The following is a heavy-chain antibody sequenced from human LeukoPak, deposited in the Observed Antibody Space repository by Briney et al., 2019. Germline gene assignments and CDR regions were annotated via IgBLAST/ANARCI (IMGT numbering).Heavy chain of an antibody. CDR1: GFTFSSYS. J-gene: IGHJ6*03. Sequence: GGSLRLSCAASGFTFSSYSIDWVRQAPGKGLEWVSSISSSSSYIYYADSVKGRFTISRDNAKNSLYLQMNSLRAEDTAVYYYARPRSSTRYYDFWSGYYHYYYYYMDVWGKGTTVTVSS. CDR2: ISSSSSYI. D-gene: IGHD3-3*01. V-gene: IGHV3-21*01. CDR3: ARPRSSTRYYDFWSGYYHYYYYYMDV.